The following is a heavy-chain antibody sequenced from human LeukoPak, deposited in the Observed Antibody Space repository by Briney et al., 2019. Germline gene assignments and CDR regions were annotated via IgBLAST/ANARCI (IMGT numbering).Heavy chain of an antibody. CDR2: IKEDGSEK. D-gene: IGHD6-19*01. CDR1: GFTLSSSW. J-gene: IGHJ3*02. Sequence: PGGSLRLSCAVSGFTLSSSWMTWVRQAPGKGLEWVATIKEDGSEKYYVDSVKGRFTISRDNSKNTLYLQVNSLRAEDTAVYYYAKDGAVDGTLDAFDIWGQGTMVTVSS. V-gene: IGHV3-7*03. CDR3: AKDGAVDGTLDAFDI.